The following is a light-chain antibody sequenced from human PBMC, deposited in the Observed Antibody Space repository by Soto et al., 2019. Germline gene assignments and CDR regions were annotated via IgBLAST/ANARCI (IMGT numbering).Light chain of an antibody. Sequence: QSVLTQPPSVSAAPGQRVTISCSRSVSNIENNFFSWYQQLPGAAPKLLIYDNDKRPSGVPDRFSGSKSATSATLAITGLQTGDEADFYCGTWDSSLSTFAFGAGTKVTVL. J-gene: IGLJ1*01. CDR2: DND. CDR1: VSNIENNF. CDR3: GTWDSSLSTFA. V-gene: IGLV1-51*01.